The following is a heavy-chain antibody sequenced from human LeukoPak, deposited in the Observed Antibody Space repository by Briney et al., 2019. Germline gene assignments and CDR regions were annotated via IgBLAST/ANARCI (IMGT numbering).Heavy chain of an antibody. CDR2: IYYSGST. D-gene: IGHD2-2*01. CDR1: GGSISSSSYY. Sequence: SETLSLTCTVSGGSISSSSYYWGWIRQPPGKELEWIGSIYYSGSTYYNPSLKSRVTISVDTSKNQFSLKLSSVTAADTAVYYCAGYHCSSTSCYFDYWGQGTLVTVSS. V-gene: IGHV4-39*01. CDR3: AGYHCSSTSCYFDY. J-gene: IGHJ4*02.